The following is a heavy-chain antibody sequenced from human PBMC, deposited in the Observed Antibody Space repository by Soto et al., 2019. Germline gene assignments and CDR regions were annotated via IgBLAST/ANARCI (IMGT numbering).Heavy chain of an antibody. Sequence: GGSLRLSCAASGFTFSSYGMHWVRQAPGKGLEWVAVISYDGSNKYYADSVKGRFTISRDNSKNTLYLQMNSLRAEDTAVYYCAKEVGMHSPPSYSSGWYWGQGTLVTVSS. CDR2: ISYDGSNK. V-gene: IGHV3-30*18. J-gene: IGHJ4*02. CDR1: GFTFSSYG. D-gene: IGHD6-19*01. CDR3: AKEVGMHSPPSYSSGWY.